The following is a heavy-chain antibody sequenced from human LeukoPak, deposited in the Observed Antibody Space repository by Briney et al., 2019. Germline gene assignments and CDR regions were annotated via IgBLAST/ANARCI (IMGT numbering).Heavy chain of an antibody. CDR1: GYTFTSYY. CDR2: INPSSGST. CDR3: ARVTGTGGAFDI. J-gene: IGHJ3*02. V-gene: IGHV1-46*01. Sequence: ASVKVSCRASGYTFTSYYMHWVRQAPGQGLEWMGIINPSSGSTAYAQKFQGRVTITADKSTSTAYMELSSLRSEDTAVYYCARVTGTGGAFDIWGQGTMVTVSS. D-gene: IGHD1-7*01.